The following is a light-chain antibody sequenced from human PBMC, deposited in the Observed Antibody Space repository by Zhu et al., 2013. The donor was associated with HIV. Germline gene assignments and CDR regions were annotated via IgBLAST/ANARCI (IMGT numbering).Light chain of an antibody. CDR1: QSVSSY. V-gene: IGKV3-11*01. CDR3: QQNNDWPLT. J-gene: IGKJ4*01. Sequence: EIVLTQSPATLSLSPGERATLSCRASQSVSSYLAWYQQKPGQAPRLLIYDASNRATGLPARFSGSGSGTEFTLTITSLQSEDFAVYYCQQNNDWPLTFGGGTEGG. CDR2: DAS.